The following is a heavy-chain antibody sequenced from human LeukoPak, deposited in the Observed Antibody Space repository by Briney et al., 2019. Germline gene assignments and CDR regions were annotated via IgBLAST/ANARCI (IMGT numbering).Heavy chain of an antibody. D-gene: IGHD3-9*01. V-gene: IGHV3-21*01. J-gene: IGHJ4*02. Sequence: GGSLRLSCAASGFTFSSYSMNWVRQAPGKGLEWVSSISSSSSYIYYADSVKGRFTISRDNAENSLYLQMNSLRAEDTAVYYCARGNILSGYCFDFWGQGALVTVSS. CDR1: GFTFSSYS. CDR2: ISSSSSYI. CDR3: ARGNILSGYCFDF.